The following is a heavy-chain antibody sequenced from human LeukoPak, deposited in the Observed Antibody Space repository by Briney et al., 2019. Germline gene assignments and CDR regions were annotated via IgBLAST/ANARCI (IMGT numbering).Heavy chain of an antibody. Sequence: GESLKISCKGCGYSFTTYWIGWVRQMPGRGLEWMGIIYPGDSDTRYSPSFQGQVAISADKSISTAYLQWSSLKASDTAMYYCARQFRDSSGYYSYYFDYWGQGTLVTVSS. V-gene: IGHV5-51*01. D-gene: IGHD3-22*01. J-gene: IGHJ4*02. CDR1: GYSFTTYW. CDR2: IYPGDSDT. CDR3: ARQFRDSSGYYSYYFDY.